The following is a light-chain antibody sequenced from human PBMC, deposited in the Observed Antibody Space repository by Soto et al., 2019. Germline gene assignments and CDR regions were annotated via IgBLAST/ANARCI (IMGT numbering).Light chain of an antibody. J-gene: IGLJ3*02. CDR2: ENN. CDR3: GTWDSSLSAWV. CDR1: NSNLGENY. Sequence: QSVLTQPPSVSATPGQKVTISCSGGNSNLGENYVSWYQQFPGAAPKLLIYENNKRPSGIPDRFSGSKSDTSGTLAITGPQAGDEADYFCGTWDSSLSAWVFGGGTQLTVL. V-gene: IGLV1-51*02.